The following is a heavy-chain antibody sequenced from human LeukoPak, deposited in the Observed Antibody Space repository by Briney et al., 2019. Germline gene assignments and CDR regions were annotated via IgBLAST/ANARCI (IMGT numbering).Heavy chain of an antibody. D-gene: IGHD3-22*01. J-gene: IGHJ1*01. CDR3: AKGRRGSSYVHYFDT. Sequence: PGGSLRLSCAASGFTFSSYAMNWVRQAPGKGLDWVAVISFHGTNEYYADSVKGRFTISRDNSNNTLYLQMNSVRAEDTAVYYCAKGRRGSSYVHYFDTWGQGTLVTVSS. CDR2: ISFHGTNE. CDR1: GFTFSSYA. V-gene: IGHV3-30*18.